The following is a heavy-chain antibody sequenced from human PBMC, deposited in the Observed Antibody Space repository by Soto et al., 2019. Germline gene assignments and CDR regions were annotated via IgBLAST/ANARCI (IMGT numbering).Heavy chain of an antibody. J-gene: IGHJ4*02. Sequence: QVQLQESGPGLVKPSQTLSLTYTVSGGSISSGDYYWSWIRQPPGKGLEWIGYIYYSGSTYYNPSLKSRVTISVDTSKNQFSLKLSSVTAADTAVYYCARNERDSSGWPNPFDYWGQGTLVTVSS. CDR3: ARNERDSSGWPNPFDY. CDR1: GGSISSGDYY. CDR2: IYYSGST. V-gene: IGHV4-30-4*01. D-gene: IGHD6-19*01.